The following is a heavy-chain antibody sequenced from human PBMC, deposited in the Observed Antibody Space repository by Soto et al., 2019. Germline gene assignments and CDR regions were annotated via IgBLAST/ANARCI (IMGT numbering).Heavy chain of an antibody. CDR3: AASKVRYCSGGSCYSDGDYYYYGMDV. CDR1: GGTFSSYA. V-gene: IGHV1-69*13. J-gene: IGHJ6*02. D-gene: IGHD2-15*01. Sequence: SVKVSCKASGGTFSSYAISWVRQAPGQGLEWMGGIIPIFGTANYAQKFQGRVTITADESTSTAYMELSSLRSEDTAVYYCAASKVRYCSGGSCYSDGDYYYYGMDVWGQGTTVTVSS. CDR2: IIPIFGTA.